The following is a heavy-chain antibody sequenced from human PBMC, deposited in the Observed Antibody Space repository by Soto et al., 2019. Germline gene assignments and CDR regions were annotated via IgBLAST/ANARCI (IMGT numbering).Heavy chain of an antibody. CDR1: GFTFADYA. V-gene: IGHV3-9*01. CDR3: AKEHWGERGAVAGLVPTDY. D-gene: IGHD6-19*01. CDR2: ISWNSGSI. J-gene: IGHJ4*02. Sequence: PVGSLSLSCAASGFTFADYAMHWVRQAPGKGLEWVSGISWNSGSIGYADSVKGRFTISRDNAKNSLYLQMNSLRAEDTALYYCAKEHWGERGAVAGLVPTDYWGQGTLVTVSS.